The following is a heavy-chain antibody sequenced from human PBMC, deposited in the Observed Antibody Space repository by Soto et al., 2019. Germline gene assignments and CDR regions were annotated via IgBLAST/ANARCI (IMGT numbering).Heavy chain of an antibody. J-gene: IGHJ4*02. CDR2: IYNSGST. CDR1: GFTVSMNY. D-gene: IGHD6-19*01. Sequence: GGSLRLSCAASGFTVSMNYMSWVRQAPGKGLEWVSAIYNSGSTYYADSVKGRFTISRHNSQNTLYLQMNGLRSEDTAVYYCARDRYNSGWYFSEYWGLGSLVTVSS. V-gene: IGHV3-53*04. CDR3: ARDRYNSGWYFSEY.